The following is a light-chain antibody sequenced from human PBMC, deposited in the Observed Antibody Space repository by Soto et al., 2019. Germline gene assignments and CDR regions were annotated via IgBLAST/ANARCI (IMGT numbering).Light chain of an antibody. CDR3: QQYNSYSWT. CDR2: DAS. CDR1: QSVSSTY. V-gene: IGKV3-20*01. Sequence: ETVLTQSAGALSLSPGERAILSCRASQSVSSTYLAWYQQKPGQAPRLLIYDASNRATGIPARFSGSGSGTEFTLTISSLQPDDFATYYCQQYNSYSWTFGQGTKVDIK. J-gene: IGKJ1*01.